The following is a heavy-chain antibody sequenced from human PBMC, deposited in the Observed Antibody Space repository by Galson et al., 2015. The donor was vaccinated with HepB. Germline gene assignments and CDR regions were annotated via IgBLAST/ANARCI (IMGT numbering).Heavy chain of an antibody. V-gene: IGHV3-30*04. Sequence: SLRLSCAASGFTFSSYSIHWVRQAQGKGLEWVAVISYDGSSKYYADSVKGRFTISRDNSKNTLYLQMSSLRADDTAVYYCARVTVMAPYYFDYWGQGTLVTVSS. J-gene: IGHJ4*02. CDR3: ARVTVMAPYYFDY. CDR1: GFTFSSYS. D-gene: IGHD5-18*01. CDR2: ISYDGSSK.